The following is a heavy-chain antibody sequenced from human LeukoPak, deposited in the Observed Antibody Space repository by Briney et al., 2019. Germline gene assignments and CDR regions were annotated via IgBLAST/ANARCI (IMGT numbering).Heavy chain of an antibody. CDR1: GFTVGSNY. Sequence: GGSLRLSCAASGFTVGSNYMSWVRQAPGKGLEWVSVIYSGGSTYYADSVKGRFTISRDNSKNTLYLQMNSLRAEDTAVYYCARGDKFIGQDYWGQGTLVTVSS. CDR2: IYSGGST. V-gene: IGHV3-53*01. D-gene: IGHD3-16*01. CDR3: ARGDKFIGQDY. J-gene: IGHJ4*02.